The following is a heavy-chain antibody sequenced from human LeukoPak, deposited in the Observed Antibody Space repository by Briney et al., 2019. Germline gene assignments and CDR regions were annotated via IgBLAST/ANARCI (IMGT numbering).Heavy chain of an antibody. D-gene: IGHD6-6*01. CDR3: ARGEQLVAVFDY. J-gene: IGHJ4*02. V-gene: IGHV4-34*01. CDR2: INHSGST. Sequence: KPSETLSLTCAVYGGSFSGYYWSWIRQPPGKGVEWIGEINHSGSTNYNPSLKSRVTISVDMSKNQFSLKLSSVTAADTAVYYCARGEQLVAVFDYWGQGTLVTVSS. CDR1: GGSFSGYY.